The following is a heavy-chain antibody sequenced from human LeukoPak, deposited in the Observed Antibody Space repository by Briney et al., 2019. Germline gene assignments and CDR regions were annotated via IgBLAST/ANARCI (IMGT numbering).Heavy chain of an antibody. J-gene: IGHJ4*02. CDR3: ARGEGHGSYYFDF. CDR1: GGPISSFY. D-gene: IGHD1-26*01. CDR2: IYYSGST. V-gene: IGHV4-59*01. Sequence: SETLSLTCTVSGGPISSFYWSWIRQPPGKGLDWIGYIYYSGSTNYNPSLKGRVTISVDTSKNQFSLKLSSVTAADTAVYYCARGEGHGSYYFDFWGQGTLVTVSS.